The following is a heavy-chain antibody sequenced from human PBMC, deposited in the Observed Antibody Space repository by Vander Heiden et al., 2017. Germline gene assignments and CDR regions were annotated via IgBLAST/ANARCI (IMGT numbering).Heavy chain of an antibody. Sequence: QVQLVQSGPEVQKPGSSVKVSCQAAGRTFSSHAISWVRQAPGHSLGLMGGNIPIFCKANYAQKFQGRVTITADESTSTAYMELSSLRSEDTAVYYCARVVITSYYFDYWGQGTLVTVSS. CDR1: GRTFSSHA. D-gene: IGHD3-22*01. V-gene: IGHV1-69*01. CDR3: ARVVITSYYFDY. J-gene: IGHJ4*02. CDR2: NIPIFCKA.